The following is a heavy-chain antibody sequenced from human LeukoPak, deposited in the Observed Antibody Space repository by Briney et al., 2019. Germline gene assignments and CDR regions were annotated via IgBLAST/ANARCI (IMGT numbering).Heavy chain of an antibody. CDR3: ASSYGDRNYDYGLDI. Sequence: PSETLSLTCTVSGGSISGGGFYWIWIRQHPVKGLEWIGYISFSGSTFYNPSLQSRLALSIDTSKNQFSLRLNSVTAADTAVYYCASSYGDRNYDYGLDIWGQGTTVTVSS. CDR1: GGSISGGGFY. J-gene: IGHJ6*02. CDR2: ISFSGST. D-gene: IGHD4-17*01. V-gene: IGHV4-31*03.